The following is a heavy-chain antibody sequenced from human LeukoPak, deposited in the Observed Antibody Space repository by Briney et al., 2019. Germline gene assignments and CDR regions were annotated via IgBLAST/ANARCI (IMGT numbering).Heavy chain of an antibody. CDR1: GFTFSSYS. CDR2: ISSSSTYI. D-gene: IGHD3-9*01. V-gene: IGHV3-21*01. CDR3: ARGKLRYFDWLVFDY. J-gene: IGHJ4*02. Sequence: GGSLRLSCAASGFTFSSYSMNWVRQATGKGLEWASSISSSSTYIYYADSVKDRFTISRDNAQNSLYLQMNSLRAEDTAVYYCARGKLRYFDWLVFDYWGQGTLVTVSS.